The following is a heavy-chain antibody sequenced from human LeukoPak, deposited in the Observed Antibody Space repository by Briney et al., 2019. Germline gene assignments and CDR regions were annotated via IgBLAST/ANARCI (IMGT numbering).Heavy chain of an antibody. V-gene: IGHV4-59*08. Sequence: PSETLSLTCTVSGGSISSYYWSWIRQPPGKELEWIGYIYYSGSTNYNPSLKSRVTISVDTSKNQFSLKLSSVTAADTAVYYCARLEMATGIKWGQGTLVTVSS. CDR2: IYYSGST. CDR1: GGSISSYY. J-gene: IGHJ4*02. D-gene: IGHD5-24*01. CDR3: ARLEMATGIK.